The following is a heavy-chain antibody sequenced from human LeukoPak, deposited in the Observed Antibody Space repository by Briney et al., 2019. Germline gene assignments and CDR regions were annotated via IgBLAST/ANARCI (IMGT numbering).Heavy chain of an antibody. D-gene: IGHD6-25*01. J-gene: IGHJ4*02. CDR3: AKGGVESGWGYYFDY. CDR2: IYSGSST. CDR1: GFTVSSNY. Sequence: GGSLRLSCVASGFTVSSNYMSWVRQAPGKGLEWVSVIYSGSSTYYADSVKGRFIISRDNSKNTLYLQMNGLRAEDTAVYYCAKGGVESGWGYYFDYWGQGTLVTVSS. V-gene: IGHV3-53*01.